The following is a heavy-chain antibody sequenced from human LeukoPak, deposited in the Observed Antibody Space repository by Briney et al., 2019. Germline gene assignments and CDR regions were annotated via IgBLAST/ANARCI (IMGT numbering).Heavy chain of an antibody. V-gene: IGHV3-23*01. CDR3: AAQAPYYYDSSGLLGYFQH. Sequence: PGGSLRLSCAASGFTFSSYALSWVRQAPGKGLEWVSGIRASGSDTWYADSVKGRFTISRDNSKNTLYPQMNSLRAEDTAVYYCAAQAPYYYDSSGLLGYFQHWGQGTLVTVSS. D-gene: IGHD3-22*01. J-gene: IGHJ1*01. CDR2: IRASGSDT. CDR1: GFTFSSYA.